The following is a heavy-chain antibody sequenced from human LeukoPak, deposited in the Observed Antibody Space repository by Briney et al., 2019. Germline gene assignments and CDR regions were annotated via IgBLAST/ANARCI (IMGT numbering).Heavy chain of an antibody. CDR1: GFTFSSDG. V-gene: IGHV3-30*19. D-gene: IGHD1-20*01. Sequence: GGSLRLSCAASGFTFSSDGIHWVRQAPGKGLEWVADIAPDGSYKYYADSLKGRFTISRDNSRNTLYLQMNSLRAEDTAVYYCAKGISGNSFYFDYWGQGTLSPSPQ. CDR3: AKGISGNSFYFDY. J-gene: IGHJ4*02. CDR2: IAPDGSYK.